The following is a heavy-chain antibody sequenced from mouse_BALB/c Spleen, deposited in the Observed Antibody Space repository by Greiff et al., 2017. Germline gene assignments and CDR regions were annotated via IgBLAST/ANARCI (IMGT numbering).Heavy chain of an antibody. D-gene: IGHD2-14*01. J-gene: IGHJ3*01. CDR2: IYPGSGST. Sequence: LQQPGSELVRPGASVKLSCKASGYTFTSYWMHWVKQRPGQGLEWIGNIYPGSGSTNYDEKFKSKATLTVDTSSSTAYMQLSSLTSEDSAVYYYTAARGTSPPFAYWGQGTLVTVSA. CDR1: GYTFTSYW. CDR3: TAARGTSPPFAY. V-gene: IGHV1S22*01.